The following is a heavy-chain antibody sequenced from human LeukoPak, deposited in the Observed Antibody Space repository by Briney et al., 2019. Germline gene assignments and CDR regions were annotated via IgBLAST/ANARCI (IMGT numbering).Heavy chain of an antibody. CDR2: ISAYNGNT. CDR1: GYTFTSYG. J-gene: IGHJ6*03. Sequence: ASAKVSCKASGYTFTSYGVSWVRQAPGQGLEWMGWISAYNGNTNYAQKLQGRVTMTTDTSTSTAYMELRSLRSDDTAVYYCARDGLSSSWYRNCYYYYYMDVWGKGTTVTVSS. D-gene: IGHD6-13*01. V-gene: IGHV1-18*01. CDR3: ARDGLSSSWYRNCYYYYYMDV.